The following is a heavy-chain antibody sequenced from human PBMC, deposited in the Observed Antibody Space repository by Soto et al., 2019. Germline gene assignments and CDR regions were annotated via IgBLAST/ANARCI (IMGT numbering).Heavy chain of an antibody. D-gene: IGHD5-18*01. CDR1: GYSFTSYW. J-gene: IGHJ4*02. CDR2: IYPGDSDT. CDR3: ARLLNTATVTDPDY. V-gene: IGHV5-51*01. Sequence: GESLKISCSASGYSFTSYWISWVRQMPWKGLEWMGIIYPGDSDTRYSPSFQGQVTISADKSISTAYLQWSSLKASDTAMYYCARLLNTATVTDPDYWGQGTLVTVSS.